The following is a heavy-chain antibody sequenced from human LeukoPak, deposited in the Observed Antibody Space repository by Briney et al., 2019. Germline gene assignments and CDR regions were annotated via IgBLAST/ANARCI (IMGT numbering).Heavy chain of an antibody. J-gene: IGHJ4*02. V-gene: IGHV1-69*01. D-gene: IGHD3-22*01. CDR1: GGTFSSYA. CDR2: IIPIFGTA. Sequence: SVKVSCKASGGTFSSYAISWVRQAPRQGLEWMGGIIPIFGTANYAQKFQGRVTLTADESTSTAYIELSSLRSEDTAVYYCASPPFDSSGYYPPSFDYWGQGTLVTVSS. CDR3: ASPPFDSSGYYPPSFDY.